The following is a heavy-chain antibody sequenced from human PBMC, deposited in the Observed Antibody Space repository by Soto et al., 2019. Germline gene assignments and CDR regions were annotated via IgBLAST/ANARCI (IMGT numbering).Heavy chain of an antibody. D-gene: IGHD3-22*01. Sequence: QVQLQESGPGLVKPSQTLSLTCTVSVGSISRGGYYWSWIRPHPGKGLEWIGYIYYSGSTYYNPSLKSRVTKAVDTSKNQFSLKLSSVTAADTAVYYCARERKNYYDSSGYYADYWGQGTLVTVSS. CDR1: VGSISRGGYY. CDR3: ARERKNYYDSSGYYADY. V-gene: IGHV4-31*03. J-gene: IGHJ4*02. CDR2: IYYSGST.